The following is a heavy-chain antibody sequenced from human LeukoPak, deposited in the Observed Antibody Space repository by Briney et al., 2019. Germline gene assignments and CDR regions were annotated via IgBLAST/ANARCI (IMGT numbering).Heavy chain of an antibody. CDR3: AMEARYYFDY. Sequence: ASVKVSFKGSGYTFTDFYIHWVRPAPGQGLEWMGWINPKSGGTHYARKFQGRVTMTRDTSISTGYMELSRLTSDDTAVYYCAMEARYYFDYWGQGTQVTVSS. V-gene: IGHV1-2*02. CDR2: INPKSGGT. CDR1: GYTFTDFY. J-gene: IGHJ4*02. D-gene: IGHD3-10*01.